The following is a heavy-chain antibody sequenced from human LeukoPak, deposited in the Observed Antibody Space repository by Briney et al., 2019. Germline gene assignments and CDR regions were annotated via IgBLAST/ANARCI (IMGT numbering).Heavy chain of an antibody. CDR3: ARYVGYSSTQYNWFDP. D-gene: IGHD6-13*01. CDR1: GCTFTSYY. J-gene: IGHJ5*02. Sequence: GASVKVSCKASGCTFTSYYMHWVRQAPGQGLEWMGIINPSGGSTSYAQKFQGRVTMTRDTSTSTVYMELSSLRSEDTAVYYCARYVGYSSTQYNWFDPWGQGTLVTVSS. CDR2: INPSGGST. V-gene: IGHV1-46*01.